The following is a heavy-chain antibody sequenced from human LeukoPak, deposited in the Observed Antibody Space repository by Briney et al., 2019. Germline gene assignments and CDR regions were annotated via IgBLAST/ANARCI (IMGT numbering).Heavy chain of an antibody. J-gene: IGHJ4*02. D-gene: IGHD1-26*01. CDR3: AKDLSGNFDY. V-gene: IGHV3-30*18. CDR2: ISYDGSNK. CDR1: GFTFSSYG. Sequence: GGSLRLSCAASGFTFSSYGMRWVRQAPGKGLEWVAVISYDGSNKYYADSVKGRFTISRDNPKNTLYLQMNSLRAEDTAVYYCAKDLSGNFDYWGQGTLVTVSS.